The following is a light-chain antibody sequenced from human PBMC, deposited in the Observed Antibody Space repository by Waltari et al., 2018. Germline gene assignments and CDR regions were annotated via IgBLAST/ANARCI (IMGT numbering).Light chain of an antibody. CDR1: RSDIGYYNF. CDR3: ASYTSANTVL. V-gene: IGLV2-14*03. J-gene: IGLJ2*01. Sequence: QSGLTQPASVSGSPGQSITISCTGTRSDIGYYNFVSWYQQHPDKAPKLVIFDVSRWPSGVAHRFSGSKSGNSASLTISGLQAEDEAAYYCASYTSANTVLFGGGTKVTVL. CDR2: DVS.